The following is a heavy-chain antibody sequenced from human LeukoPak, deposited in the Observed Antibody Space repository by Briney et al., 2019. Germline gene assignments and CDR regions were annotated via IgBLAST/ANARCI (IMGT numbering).Heavy chain of an antibody. D-gene: IGHD1-26*01. CDR3: AHSGTRDYYYGMDV. V-gene: IGHV4-61*02. CDR1: GDSISSGSYY. J-gene: IGHJ6*02. Sequence: PSQTLSLTCTVSGDSISSGSYYWSWIRQPAGKGLEWIGRIYTSGSTNYNPSLKSRFTISVDTSKNQFSLKLSSVTAADTAVYYCAHSGTRDYYYGMDVWGQGTTVTVSS. CDR2: IYTSGST.